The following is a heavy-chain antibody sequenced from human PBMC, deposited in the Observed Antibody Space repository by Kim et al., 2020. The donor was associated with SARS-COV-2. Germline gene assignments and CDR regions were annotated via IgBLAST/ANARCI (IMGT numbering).Heavy chain of an antibody. V-gene: IGHV6-1*01. CDR3: ARGYRDGLDY. Sequence: KWNNDYAVSVKSRMTINPDTSKNQFSLQLNSVIPEDTAVYYCARGYRDGLDYWGQGTLVTVSS. D-gene: IGHD5-18*01. J-gene: IGHJ4*02. CDR2: KWNN.